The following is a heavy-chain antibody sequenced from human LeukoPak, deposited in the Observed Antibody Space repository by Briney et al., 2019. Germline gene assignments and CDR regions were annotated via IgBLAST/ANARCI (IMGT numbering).Heavy chain of an antibody. CDR3: AKYDSSGYYAKFDY. CDR2: ISGSGGST. J-gene: IGHJ4*02. Sequence: GGSLRLSCAASGFTFSSYAMSWVRQAPGKGLEWVSAISGSGGSTYYADSVKGRFTISRDSSKNTLYLQMNSLSAEDTAVYYCAKYDSSGYYAKFDYWGQGTLVTVSS. CDR1: GFTFSSYA. V-gene: IGHV3-23*01. D-gene: IGHD3-22*01.